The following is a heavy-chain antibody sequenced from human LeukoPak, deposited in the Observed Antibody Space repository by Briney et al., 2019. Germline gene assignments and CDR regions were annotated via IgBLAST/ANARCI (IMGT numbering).Heavy chain of an antibody. CDR3: ARGALGVGPNYYYYYMDV. CDR1: GFTFSSYA. D-gene: IGHD3-16*01. V-gene: IGHV3-64*01. J-gene: IGHJ6*03. Sequence: GGSLRLSCAASGFTFSSYAMHWVRQAPGKGLEYVSAISSNGGSTYYANSVKGRFTISRDNSKNTLYLQMGSLRAEDMAVYYCARGALGVGPNYYYYYMDVWGKGTTVTVSS. CDR2: ISSNGGST.